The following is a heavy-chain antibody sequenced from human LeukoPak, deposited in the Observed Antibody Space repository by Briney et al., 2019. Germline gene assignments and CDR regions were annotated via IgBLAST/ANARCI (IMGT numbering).Heavy chain of an antibody. V-gene: IGHV3-23*01. CDR3: AKDLSGSLVGATIDY. D-gene: IGHD1-26*01. Sequence: PGGSLRPSCAASGFTFSSYAMSWFRQAPGKGLEWVSAISGSGGSTYYADSVKGRFTISRDNSKNTLYLQMNSLRAEDTAVYYCAKDLSGSLVGATIDYWGQGTLVTVSS. CDR2: ISGSGGST. J-gene: IGHJ4*02. CDR1: GFTFSSYA.